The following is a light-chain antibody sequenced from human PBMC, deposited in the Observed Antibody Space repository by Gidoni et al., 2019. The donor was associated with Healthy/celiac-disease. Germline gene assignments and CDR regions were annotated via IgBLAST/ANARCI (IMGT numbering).Light chain of an antibody. Sequence: QSALTQPASVSGSPGQSITISCTGTSSDVGGYNYVSWYQQHPGKAPKLMIYDVSNRPSGVSNRFSGSKSGNTASLTISGLQAEDEADYYCSSYTRSIRYVFGTGTKVTVL. J-gene: IGLJ1*01. V-gene: IGLV2-14*03. CDR3: SSYTRSIRYV. CDR1: SSDVGGYNY. CDR2: DVS.